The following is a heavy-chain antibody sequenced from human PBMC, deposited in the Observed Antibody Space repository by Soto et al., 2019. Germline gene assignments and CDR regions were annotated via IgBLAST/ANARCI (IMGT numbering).Heavy chain of an antibody. D-gene: IGHD1-20*01. CDR3: ARSIRGPRRFNGMDV. CDR1: GFSLTSPGMC. V-gene: IGHV2-70*13. CDR2: IERDDDDK. Sequence: GPTLVNPTETLTLTCTFSGFSLTSPGMCVSWIRQSPGKALEWLALIERDDDDKYYSTSLKTRLTISKDTRKNQVVLTMANMEPADTATYYCARSIRGPRRFNGMDVWGQGTTVTVSS. J-gene: IGHJ6*02.